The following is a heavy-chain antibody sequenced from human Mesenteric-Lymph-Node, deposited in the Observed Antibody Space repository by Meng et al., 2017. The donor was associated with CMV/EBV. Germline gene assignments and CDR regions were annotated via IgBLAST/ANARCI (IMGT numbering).Heavy chain of an antibody. CDR2: IYYSGST. J-gene: IGHJ6*02. CDR1: GGSTSSDDYY. Sequence: SETLSLTCTVSGGSTSSDDYYWSWIRQPPGKGLEWIGYIYYSGSTYYNPSLKSRVTISVDTSKNQFSLKLSSVTAADTAVYYCARDVRVAGYYYYGMDVWGQGTTVTVSS. CDR3: ARDVRVAGYYYYGMDV. D-gene: IGHD2-8*02. V-gene: IGHV4-30-4*08.